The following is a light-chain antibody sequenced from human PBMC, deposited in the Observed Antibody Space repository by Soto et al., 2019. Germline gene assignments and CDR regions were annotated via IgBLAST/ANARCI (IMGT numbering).Light chain of an antibody. CDR2: GNS. J-gene: IGLJ1*01. Sequence: QSALTQPPSVSGAPGQRVTISCTVSSSNIGAGYDVHWYQQLPGTAPKLLIYGNSNRPSGVPDRFSGSKSGTSASLAITGLQAEDEADYYCQSYDSSLSGYVFGTGTKVTV. CDR1: SSNIGAGYD. CDR3: QSYDSSLSGYV. V-gene: IGLV1-40*01.